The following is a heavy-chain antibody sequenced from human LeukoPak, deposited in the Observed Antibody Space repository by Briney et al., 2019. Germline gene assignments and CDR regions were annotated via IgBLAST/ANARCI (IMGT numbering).Heavy chain of an antibody. V-gene: IGHV1-2*02. Sequence: ASVKVSCKASGYTFTGYYMHWVRQAPGQGLEWMGWINPNSGGTNYAQKFQGRVTMTRDTSISTAYMELSRLRSDDTAVYYCARESYCSGGSCYPYYYYMDVWGKGTTVTVSS. CDR2: INPNSGGT. J-gene: IGHJ6*03. D-gene: IGHD2-15*01. CDR1: GYTFTGYY. CDR3: ARESYCSGGSCYPYYYYMDV.